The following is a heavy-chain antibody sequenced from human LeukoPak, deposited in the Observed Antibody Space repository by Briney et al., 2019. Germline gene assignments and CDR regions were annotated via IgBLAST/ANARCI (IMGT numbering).Heavy chain of an antibody. CDR3: AKSWYSSGWHYFDY. V-gene: IGHV3-23*01. CDR1: ALTLSNYA. D-gene: IGHD6-19*01. J-gene: IGHJ4*02. CDR2: VGGSGVSR. Sequence: GGSLRLSCAPSALTLSNYAMSWVRPAPGGWREWVSAVGGSGVSRYYADSVKGRFTISRDNSKSTLYLQMNSLTAEDAAVYYCAKSWYSSGWHYFDYWGQGTLVTVSS.